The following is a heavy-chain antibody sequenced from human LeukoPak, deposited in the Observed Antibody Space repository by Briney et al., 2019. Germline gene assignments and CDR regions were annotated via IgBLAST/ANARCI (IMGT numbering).Heavy chain of an antibody. Sequence: ASVKVSCKASGYTFTVYYMHWVRQAPGQGLEWMGWINPNSGGTKYAEKFQGRVTMTRDTFISTTYMELSRLRSDDTAVYYCARYKGDGARPIDYWGQGTLVTVSS. J-gene: IGHJ4*02. D-gene: IGHD5-24*01. V-gene: IGHV1-2*02. CDR3: ARYKGDGARPIDY. CDR2: INPNSGGT. CDR1: GYTFTVYY.